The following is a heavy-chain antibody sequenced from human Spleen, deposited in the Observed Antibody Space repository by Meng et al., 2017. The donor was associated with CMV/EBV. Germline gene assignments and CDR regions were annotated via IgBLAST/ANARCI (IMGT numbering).Heavy chain of an antibody. CDR2: IYYRGST. Sequence: SETLSLTCTVSGGSISSYYWNWIRQPPGKGLEWIGYIYYRGSTNYNSSLSSRVTISLDTSKNQFSLKLTSVTATDTAVYYCARGSNYDFWSGYYYFDYWGQGTLVTVSS. D-gene: IGHD3-3*01. J-gene: IGHJ4*02. V-gene: IGHV4-59*01. CDR3: ARGSNYDFWSGYYYFDY. CDR1: GGSISSYY.